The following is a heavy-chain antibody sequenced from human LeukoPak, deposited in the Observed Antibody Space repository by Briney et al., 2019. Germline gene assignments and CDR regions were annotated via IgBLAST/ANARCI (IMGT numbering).Heavy chain of an antibody. V-gene: IGHV3-7*01. Sequence: GGSLRLSCAASGFTFSSYWMSWVRQAPGKGLEWVANIKQDGSEKYYVDSVKGRFTISRDNAKNSLYLQMNSLRAEDTAVYYCAILEWLSEPQSDAFDIWGQGTMVTVSS. D-gene: IGHD3-3*01. J-gene: IGHJ3*02. CDR1: GFTFSSYW. CDR3: AILEWLSEPQSDAFDI. CDR2: IKQDGSEK.